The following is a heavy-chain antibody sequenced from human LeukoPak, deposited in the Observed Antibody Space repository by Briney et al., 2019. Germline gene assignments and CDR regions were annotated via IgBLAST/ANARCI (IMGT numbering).Heavy chain of an antibody. Sequence: ASVKVSCKSSGYTFTSYGISWVRPAHGQGLEGMGWISAYNGNTNYAQKLQGRVTMTTDTSTSTAYMELRSLRSDDTAVYYCARVQAVAGTWHFDYWGQGTLVTVSS. CDR3: ARVQAVAGTWHFDY. CDR2: ISAYNGNT. J-gene: IGHJ4*02. CDR1: GYTFTSYG. V-gene: IGHV1-18*01. D-gene: IGHD6-19*01.